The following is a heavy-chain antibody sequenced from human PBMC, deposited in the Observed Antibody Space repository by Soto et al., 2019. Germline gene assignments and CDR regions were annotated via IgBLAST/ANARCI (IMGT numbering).Heavy chain of an antibody. Sequence: SETLSLTCTVSGGSISSGYYWSWIRQYPGKGLEWIGEINHSGSTNYNPSLKSRVTISVDTSKNQFSLKLSSVTAADTAVYYCARVYSSGWYYFDYWGQGTLVTVSS. CDR2: INHSGST. D-gene: IGHD6-19*01. V-gene: IGHV4-34*01. CDR1: GGSISSGYY. CDR3: ARVYSSGWYYFDY. J-gene: IGHJ4*02.